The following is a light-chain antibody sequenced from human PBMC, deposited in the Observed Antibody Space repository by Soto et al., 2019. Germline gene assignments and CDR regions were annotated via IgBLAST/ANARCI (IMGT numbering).Light chain of an antibody. CDR2: ANN. V-gene: IGLV1-44*01. J-gene: IGLJ1*01. CDR1: GSNIGSNI. CDR3: ATWDDSLNGPV. Sequence: QSALTQPPSASVTPGQRVSISCSGSGSNIGSNIVHWYQHLPGTAPKLLIYANNQRPSGVPDRFSGSKSGTSASLAIGGLQSEDDADYYCATWDDSLNGPVFGTGTKGTVL.